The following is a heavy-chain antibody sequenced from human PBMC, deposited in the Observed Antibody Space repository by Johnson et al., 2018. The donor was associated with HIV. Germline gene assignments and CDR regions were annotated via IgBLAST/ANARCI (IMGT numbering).Heavy chain of an antibody. CDR3: ARVLVRGPYPGYAFDI. D-gene: IGHD3-10*01. V-gene: IGHV3-30*14. CDR2: ISFDGSTI. J-gene: IGHJ3*02. CDR1: GFSFSDSA. Sequence: QMLLVESGGGVVQPGRSLRLSCAASGFSFSDSAMHWVRQAPGKGLEWVAVISFDGSTIYYANSVKGRFTISRDNSKNTLYLQMNSLGAEDTAVYYCARVLVRGPYPGYAFDIWGQGTMVTVSS.